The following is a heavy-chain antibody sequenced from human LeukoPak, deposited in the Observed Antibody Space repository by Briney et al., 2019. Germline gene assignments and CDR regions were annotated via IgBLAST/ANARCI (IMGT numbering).Heavy chain of an antibody. CDR2: ISGSGGST. V-gene: IGHV3-23*01. CDR1: GFTFSSYI. CDR3: AKAFSGTLEFDY. J-gene: IGHJ4*02. D-gene: IGHD1-26*01. Sequence: GGSLRLXCAASGFTFSSYIMSWVRQAPGKGLEWVSTISGSGGSTNYADSVKGRFTISRDNSKNTLYLQVNSLRAEDTAVYYCAKAFSGTLEFDYWGQGTLVTVSS.